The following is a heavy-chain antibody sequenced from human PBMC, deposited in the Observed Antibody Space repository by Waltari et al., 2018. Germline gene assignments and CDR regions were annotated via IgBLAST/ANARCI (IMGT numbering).Heavy chain of an antibody. V-gene: IGHV3-23*04. CDR3: KGQTDY. J-gene: IGHJ4*02. CDR2: ISGSGGAT. CDR1: GFTFTSYA. Sequence: VRLVESGGGLVQPGGSLRLSCAASGFTFTSYAMSWVRQVPGKGLEWVSAISGSGGATYYADSMKVRCTISRDKSKNTVYLQINSLRAEDTAIYYCKGQTDYWGQGTLVTVSS.